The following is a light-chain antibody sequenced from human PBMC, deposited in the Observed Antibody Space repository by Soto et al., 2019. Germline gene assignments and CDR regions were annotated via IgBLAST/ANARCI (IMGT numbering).Light chain of an antibody. V-gene: IGKV3-11*01. J-gene: IGKJ5*01. CDR3: QQRSSWIT. CDR1: QSVSSN. CDR2: DAS. Sequence: EIVMTQSPATLSVSPGERATLSCRASQSVSSNLAWYQQKPGQAPRLLIYDASNRATGIPARFSGSGSATDFTLTISSLEPEDFAVYYCQQRSSWITFGQGTRLEI.